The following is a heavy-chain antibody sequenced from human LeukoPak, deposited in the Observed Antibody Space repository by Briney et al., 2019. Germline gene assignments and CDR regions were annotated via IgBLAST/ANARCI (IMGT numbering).Heavy chain of an antibody. V-gene: IGHV5-51*01. D-gene: IGHD3-10*01. CDR3: ARHGGDYYGSGSKNGMDV. Sequence: GSLKISCQGSGYSFSSYWIAWVRQMPGKGLEWMGIIYPGDSDTRYSPSFQGQVTISADKSISTAYLQWSSLRASDTAMYYCARHGGDYYGSGSKNGMDVWGQGTTVTVSS. CDR1: GYSFSSYW. CDR2: IYPGDSDT. J-gene: IGHJ6*02.